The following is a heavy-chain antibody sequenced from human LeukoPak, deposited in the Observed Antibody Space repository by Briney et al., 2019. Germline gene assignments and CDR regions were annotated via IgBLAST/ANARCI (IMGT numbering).Heavy chain of an antibody. V-gene: IGHV4-39*07. Sequence: SETLSLTCTVSGASISSSTYYWGWIRQPPGKGLEWIGSNTYYNPSLKSRVTISVDTSKNQFSLKLSSVTAADTAVYYCASGYYYDSSGYPYGMDVWGQGTTVTVSS. CDR3: ASGYYYDSSGYPYGMDV. CDR1: GASISSSTYY. CDR2: NT. J-gene: IGHJ6*02. D-gene: IGHD3-22*01.